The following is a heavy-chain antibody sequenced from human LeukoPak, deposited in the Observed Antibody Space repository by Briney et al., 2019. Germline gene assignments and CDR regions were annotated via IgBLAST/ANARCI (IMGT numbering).Heavy chain of an antibody. V-gene: IGHV3-74*01. CDR2: IKGDGSHT. Sequence: GGSLRLSCAASGLTFSNYWMHWVRQAPGKGLVWVSRIKGDGSHTIYADSVKGRFTISRDNAKNTLYLQMKSLRAEDTAVYYCVRDWDHFDFDSWGQGTLVTVSP. D-gene: IGHD3-9*01. J-gene: IGHJ5*01. CDR1: GLTFSNYW. CDR3: VRDWDHFDFDS.